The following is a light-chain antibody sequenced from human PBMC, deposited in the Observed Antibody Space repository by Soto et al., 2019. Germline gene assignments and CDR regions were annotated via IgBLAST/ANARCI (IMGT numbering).Light chain of an antibody. Sequence: PSFLFASLGDRFTITCRSSQGISSYLALYQQKPVKAPKLLIYAASTLQSGVPSRFSGSGSGTEFTLTIRSLQPDDIATYYCQQYSSYSAWTFGEGTKVDIK. J-gene: IGKJ1*01. CDR2: AAS. CDR1: QGISSY. V-gene: IGKV1-9*01. CDR3: QQYSSYSAWT.